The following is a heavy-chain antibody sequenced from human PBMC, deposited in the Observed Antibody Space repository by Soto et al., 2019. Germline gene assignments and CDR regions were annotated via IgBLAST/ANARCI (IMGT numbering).Heavy chain of an antibody. Sequence: EVQLVESGGGLVQPGGSLRLSCAASGFTFSSYWMHWVRQAPGKGLVWVSRINSDGSSTSYADSVKGRFTISRDNAKNTLYLQMYSLRAEDTAVYYCTVAVAGPTAIGYWGQGTMVTVSS. CDR1: GFTFSSYW. CDR2: INSDGSST. CDR3: TVAVAGPTAIGY. V-gene: IGHV3-74*01. D-gene: IGHD6-19*01. J-gene: IGHJ4*02.